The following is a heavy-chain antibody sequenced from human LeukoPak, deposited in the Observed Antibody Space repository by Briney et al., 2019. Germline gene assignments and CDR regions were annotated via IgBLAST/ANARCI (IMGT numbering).Heavy chain of an antibody. Sequence: SQTLSLTSTVAGGSISSGSYYWSWIREPAGKGLEWIGRIYTSGSTNYNPSLKSRVTISVDTSKNQFSLKLSSVTAADTAVYYCAAWGETIKAFDIWGQGKMVTVSS. CDR1: GGSISSGSYY. CDR2: IYTSGST. CDR3: AAWGETIKAFDI. J-gene: IGHJ3*02. D-gene: IGHD5-24*01. V-gene: IGHV4-61*02.